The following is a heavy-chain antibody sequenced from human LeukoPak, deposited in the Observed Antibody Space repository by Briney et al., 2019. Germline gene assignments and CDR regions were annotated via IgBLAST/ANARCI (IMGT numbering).Heavy chain of an antibody. D-gene: IGHD6-13*01. V-gene: IGHV3-23*01. J-gene: IGHJ2*01. Sequence: GGSLRLSCAASGFTFSSYAMSWVRQAPGKGLEWVSSISATGGSTYYADSVKGRSTIYRDNSKTTLYLQMNSLRAEDTAVYYCAKGSSTYSITSYWYFDLWGRGTLVTVSS. CDR3: AKGSSTYSITSYWYFDL. CDR2: ISATGGST. CDR1: GFTFSSYA.